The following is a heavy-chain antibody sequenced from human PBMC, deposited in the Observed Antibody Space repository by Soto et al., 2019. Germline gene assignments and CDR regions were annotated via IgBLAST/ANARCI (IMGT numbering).Heavy chain of an antibody. Sequence: QVHLVESGGDVVQPGKSLTLSCAASGFTFNSYGIHWVRQAPGKGLEWVAVTSHDGGHKFYGHSVKGRFTISRDNSQNTVTLQMNSPRADDTAVYYCAKDRSKAGRPSYYSYGMDVWGQGTTVTVSA. CDR1: GFTFNSYG. D-gene: IGHD6-6*01. V-gene: IGHV3-30*18. J-gene: IGHJ6*01. CDR2: TSHDGGHK. CDR3: AKDRSKAGRPSYYSYGMDV.